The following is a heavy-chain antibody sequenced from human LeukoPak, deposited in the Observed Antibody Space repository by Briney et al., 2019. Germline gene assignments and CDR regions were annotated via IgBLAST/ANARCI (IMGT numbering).Heavy chain of an antibody. D-gene: IGHD6-19*01. CDR3: ARDGWLDDAFDI. J-gene: IGHJ3*02. CDR1: GCTFSSYS. V-gene: IGHV3-21*01. CDR2: ISSSSSYI. Sequence: GGSLRLFCAASGCTFSSYSMNWVRQAPGKGLEWVSSISSSSSYIYYADSVKGRFTISRDNAKNSLYLQMNSLRAEDTAVYYCARDGWLDDAFDIWGQGTMVTVSS.